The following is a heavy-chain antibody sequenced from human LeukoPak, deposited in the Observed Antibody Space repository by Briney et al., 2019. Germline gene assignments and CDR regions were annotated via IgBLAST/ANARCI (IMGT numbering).Heavy chain of an antibody. CDR3: ATYTQSGAQGISDY. CDR1: GYTFTIYG. J-gene: IGHJ4*02. D-gene: IGHD3-10*01. Sequence: ASVKVSCKASGYTFTIYGISWVRQAPGQGLEWMGWISAYNGNTNYAQKLQGRVTMTTDTSTSTAYMELRSLRSDDTAVYYCATYTQSGAQGISDYWGQGTLVTVSS. V-gene: IGHV1-18*01. CDR2: ISAYNGNT.